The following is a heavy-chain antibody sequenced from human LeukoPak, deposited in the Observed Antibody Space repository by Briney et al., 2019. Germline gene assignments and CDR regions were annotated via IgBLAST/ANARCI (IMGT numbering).Heavy chain of an antibody. CDR1: GGTFSSYA. D-gene: IGHD3-22*01. V-gene: IGHV1-69*13. CDR3: ARDSPHNYDSSGYPDYYYYGMDV. CDR2: IIPIFGTA. Sequence: ASVKVSCKASGGTFSSYAISWVRQAPGQGLEWKGGIIPIFGTANYAQKFQGRVTITADESTSTAYMELSSLRSEDTAVYYCARDSPHNYDSSGYPDYYYYGMDVWGQGTTVTVSS. J-gene: IGHJ6*02.